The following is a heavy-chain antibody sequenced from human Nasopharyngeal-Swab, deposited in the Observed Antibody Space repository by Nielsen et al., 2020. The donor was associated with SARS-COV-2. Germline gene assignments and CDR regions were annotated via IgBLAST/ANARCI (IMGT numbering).Heavy chain of an antibody. CDR1: GFPFSTSV. CDR3: ARDAPAHYGAFY. V-gene: IGHV3-30*03. J-gene: IGHJ4*02. Sequence: GSLKISCAASGFPFSTSVMTWVRQAPGKGLEWVAFIAHDASNEYYGDSVKGRFSISRDSSKNTLYLQMDSLRGEDTAVYYCARDAPAHYGAFYWGRGTLVTVSS. CDR2: IAHDASNE. D-gene: IGHD4-17*01.